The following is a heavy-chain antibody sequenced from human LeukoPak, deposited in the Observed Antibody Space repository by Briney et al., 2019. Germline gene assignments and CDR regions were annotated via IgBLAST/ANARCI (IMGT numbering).Heavy chain of an antibody. CDR3: ASAKRGQVRYFDWPPGHGMDV. CDR2: IIPIFGTA. J-gene: IGHJ6*04. D-gene: IGHD3-9*01. Sequence: SVKVSCKASGGTFSSYAISWVRQAPGQGLEWMGEIIPIFGTANYAQKFQGRVTITADESTSTAYMELSSLRSEDTAVYYCASAKRGQVRYFDWPPGHGMDVWGKGTTVTVSS. CDR1: GGTFSSYA. V-gene: IGHV1-69*01.